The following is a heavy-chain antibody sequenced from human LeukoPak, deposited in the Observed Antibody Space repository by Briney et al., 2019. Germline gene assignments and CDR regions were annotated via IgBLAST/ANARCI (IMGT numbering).Heavy chain of an antibody. CDR2: INHSGST. CDR1: GGSFSGYY. D-gene: IGHD3-3*01. J-gene: IGHJ6*02. CDR3: ARARGFWSGYHYYYYGMDD. V-gene: IGHV4-34*01. Sequence: SETLSLTCAVYGGSFSGYYWSWIRQPPGKGLEWIGEINHSGSTNYNPSLKSRVTISVDTSKNQFSLKLSSVTAADTAVYYCARARGFWSGYHYYYYGMDDWGQGTTVTVSS.